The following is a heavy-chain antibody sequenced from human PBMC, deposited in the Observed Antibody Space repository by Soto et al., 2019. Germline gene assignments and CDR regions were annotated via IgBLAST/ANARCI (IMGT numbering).Heavy chain of an antibody. CDR1: GFTFSSYS. V-gene: IGHV3-21*01. D-gene: IGHD1-1*01. Sequence: EVQLVESGGGLVKPGGSLRLSCVASGFTFSSYSMLWVRQAPGEGLEWVSSLSSSSNYIHYADSVKGRFTVSRDNAKNSIYLQMSSLRAEDTAVYYCARGTQTTILQSPGVGYWGQGTLVIVSS. CDR3: ARGTQTTILQSPGVGY. CDR2: LSSSSNYI. J-gene: IGHJ4*02.